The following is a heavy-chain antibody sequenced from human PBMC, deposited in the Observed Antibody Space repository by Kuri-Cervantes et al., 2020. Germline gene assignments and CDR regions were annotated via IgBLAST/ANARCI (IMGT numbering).Heavy chain of an antibody. Sequence: GESLKISCAASGFTFSSYGMHWVRQAPGKGLDWVALISYDGNYKYYVDSVKGRFTISRDNSKNTVYLQMNSLRGEDTAVYYCAKDFHGGNSARSAFDSWGQGTMVTVSS. CDR3: AKDFHGGNSARSAFDS. J-gene: IGHJ3*02. CDR2: ISYDGNYK. V-gene: IGHV3-30*18. D-gene: IGHD4-23*01. CDR1: GFTFSSYG.